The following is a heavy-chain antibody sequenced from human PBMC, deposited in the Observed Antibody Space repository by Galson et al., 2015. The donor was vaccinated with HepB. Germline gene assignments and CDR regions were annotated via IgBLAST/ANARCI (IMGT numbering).Heavy chain of an antibody. CDR3: ARDLFIGSSPLKHYFDY. J-gene: IGHJ4*02. CDR1: GFTFSSYT. Sequence: SLKLSCAASGFTFSSYTMNWVRQAPGKGLEWVSYISSSSSTIYYADSLQGRFTISRDEAKNSVYLQVNSLRDEDTAVYYCARDLFIGSSPLKHYFDYWGQGTLVTVSS. D-gene: IGHD6-13*01. V-gene: IGHV3-48*02. CDR2: ISSSSSTI.